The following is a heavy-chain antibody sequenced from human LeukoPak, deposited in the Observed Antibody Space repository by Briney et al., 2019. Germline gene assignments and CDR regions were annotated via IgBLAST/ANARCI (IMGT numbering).Heavy chain of an antibody. CDR2: IYYSGST. J-gene: IGHJ4*02. Sequence: SETLSLTCTVSGGSISSYYWSWIRQPPGKGLEWIGYIYYSGSTYYNPSLKSRVTISVDTSKNQFSLKLSSVTAADTAVYYCARALLKNYYDFGEIYWGQGTLVTVSS. D-gene: IGHD3-22*01. CDR3: ARALLKNYYDFGEIY. CDR1: GGSISSYY. V-gene: IGHV4-59*08.